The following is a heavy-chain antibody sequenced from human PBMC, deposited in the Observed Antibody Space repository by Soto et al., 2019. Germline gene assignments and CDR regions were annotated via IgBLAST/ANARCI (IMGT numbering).Heavy chain of an antibody. D-gene: IGHD2-2*01. J-gene: IGHJ6*02. Sequence: GGSLRLSCAASGFTFSSYAMHWVRQAPGKGLEWVAVISYDGSNKYYADSVKGRFTISRDNSKNTLYLQMNSLRAEDTAVYYCAREVCSSTSCLYYYYGMDVWGQGTTVTVSS. V-gene: IGHV3-30-3*01. CDR3: AREVCSSTSCLYYYYGMDV. CDR2: ISYDGSNK. CDR1: GFTFSSYA.